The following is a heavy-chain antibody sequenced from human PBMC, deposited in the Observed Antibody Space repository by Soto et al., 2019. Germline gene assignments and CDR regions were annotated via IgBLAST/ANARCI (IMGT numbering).Heavy chain of an antibody. CDR3: PPDLEGQFYPYYYYYGLDV. Sequence: ASVKVSCKASGHTFTTYYIHWVRQAPGQGLEWMGCINPISADTTYTQKFQVWVTMTRDTSINTANMDPVDTATYYCAHRASPPDLEGQFYPYYYYYGLDVWGQGTTVTVSS. J-gene: IGHJ6*02. V-gene: IGHV1-2*04. D-gene: IGHD5-18*01. CDR1: GHTFTTYY. CDR2: INPISADT.